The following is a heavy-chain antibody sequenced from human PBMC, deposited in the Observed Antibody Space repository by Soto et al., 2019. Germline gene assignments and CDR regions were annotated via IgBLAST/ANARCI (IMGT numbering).Heavy chain of an antibody. CDR1: GFIFSDYA. D-gene: IGHD6-13*01. CDR2: IPYGGDNK. V-gene: IGHV3-30*09. J-gene: IGHJ4*02. Sequence: QVQLVESGGGVVQPGRSLRLSCAASGFIFSDYAMHWVRQAPGKGLEWVAVIPYGGDNKYYADSVRGRFAISRDNLKNTLDLQMNSLNPEDTAVYHCAKARHSTSWYGLEADFWGQGTLVTVSS. CDR3: AKARHSTSWYGLEADF.